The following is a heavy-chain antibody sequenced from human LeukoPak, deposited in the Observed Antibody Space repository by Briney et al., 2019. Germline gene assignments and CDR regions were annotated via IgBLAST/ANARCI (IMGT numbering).Heavy chain of an antibody. CDR3: ARGGRRDGYNPPDY. D-gene: IGHD5-24*01. Sequence: GGSLRLSCAASGFTFSSYSMNWVRQAPGKGLGWVSSISSSSSYIYYADSVKGRFTISRDNAKNSLYLQMNSLRAEDTAVYYCARGGRRDGYNPPDYWGQGTLVTVSS. V-gene: IGHV3-21*01. CDR2: ISSSSSYI. CDR1: GFTFSSYS. J-gene: IGHJ4*02.